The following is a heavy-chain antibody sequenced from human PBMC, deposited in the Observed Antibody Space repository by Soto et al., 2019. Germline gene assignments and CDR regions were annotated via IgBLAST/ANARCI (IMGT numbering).Heavy chain of an antibody. J-gene: IGHJ4*02. Sequence: QVQLQESGPGLVRPSQTLSLTCTVSGGSISSGDYYWSWIRQPPGKGLEWIGYIFNSGSTYYNPSLKSRVTISVDTSKNQFSLKLSSVTAADTAVYYCARDGQGYGSGSFFFYWGQGPLVTVSS. CDR2: IFNSGST. CDR1: GGSISSGDYY. V-gene: IGHV4-30-4*01. CDR3: ARDGQGYGSGSFFFY. D-gene: IGHD3-10*01.